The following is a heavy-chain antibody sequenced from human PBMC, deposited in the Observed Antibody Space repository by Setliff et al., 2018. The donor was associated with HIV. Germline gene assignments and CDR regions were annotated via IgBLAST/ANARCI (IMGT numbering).Heavy chain of an antibody. CDR1: GYSISSGYY. CDR3: AREERIAAAGA. Sequence: PSETLSLTCTVSGYSISSGYYWGWIRQPPGKGLEWIGSIYHSGCTYYNPSLKSRVTISVDTSKNQFSLKLSSVTAADTAVYYCAREERIAAAGAWGQGTLVTVSS. CDR2: IYHSGCT. D-gene: IGHD6-13*01. J-gene: IGHJ5*02. V-gene: IGHV4-38-2*02.